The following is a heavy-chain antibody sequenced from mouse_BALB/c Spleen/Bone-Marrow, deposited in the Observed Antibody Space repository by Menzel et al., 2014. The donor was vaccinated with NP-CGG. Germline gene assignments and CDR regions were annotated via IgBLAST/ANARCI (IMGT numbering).Heavy chain of an antibody. CDR2: INPDSSTL. J-gene: IGHJ3*01. V-gene: IGHV4-1*02. D-gene: IGHD1-2*01. CDR1: GFDFSRYW. Sequence: EVKLQESGGGLVQHGGSLKLSCAASGFDFSRYWMSWVRRAPGKGLEWIVEINPDSSTLNYTPSLKDKSIISIDNAKNTRYLQMSKVRSEDTVLYYCGRQGYYGYFAYWGQGTLVTVSA. CDR3: GRQGYYGYFAY.